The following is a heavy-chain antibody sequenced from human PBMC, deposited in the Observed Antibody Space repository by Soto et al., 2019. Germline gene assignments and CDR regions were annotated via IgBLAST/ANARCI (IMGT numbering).Heavy chain of an antibody. D-gene: IGHD5-18*01. Sequence: GGSLRLSCAASGFTFSSYWMHLVRQAPGKGLVWVSRINSDGSSTKYADSVKGRFTISRDNAKNTLYLQMNSLRAEDTAVYYCARDGDTAMVPIEYWGQGTLVTVSS. V-gene: IGHV3-74*03. CDR3: ARDGDTAMVPIEY. CDR2: INSDGSST. CDR1: GFTFSSYW. J-gene: IGHJ4*02.